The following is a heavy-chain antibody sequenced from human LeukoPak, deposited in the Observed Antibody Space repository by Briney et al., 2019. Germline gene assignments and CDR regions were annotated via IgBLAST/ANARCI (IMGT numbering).Heavy chain of an antibody. CDR3: ARGRPHGNDY. CDR2: IASDGSST. J-gene: IGHJ4*02. V-gene: IGHV3-74*01. Sequence: GGSLRLSCAASGFTFSSYWMNWVRQAPGKGLVWVSRIASDGSSTTYTDSVKGRFSISRDNAKNTLYPQMNSLRVEDTAVYYCARGRPHGNDYWGQGTLVTVSS. D-gene: IGHD4-23*01. CDR1: GFTFSSYW.